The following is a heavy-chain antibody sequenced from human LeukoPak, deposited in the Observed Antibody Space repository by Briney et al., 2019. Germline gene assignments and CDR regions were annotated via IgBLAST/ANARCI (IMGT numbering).Heavy chain of an antibody. V-gene: IGHV3-23*01. CDR3: ARYPLMGYYDSSGYYYFDY. D-gene: IGHD3-22*01. J-gene: IGHJ4*02. CDR1: GFTFSRHT. Sequence: GGSLRLSCAASGFTFSRHTMTWVRQAPGKGLEWVSAISGSGGSTYYADSVKGRFTISRDNAKNSLYLQMNSLRAEDTAVYYCARYPLMGYYDSSGYYYFDYWGQGTLVTVSS. CDR2: ISGSGGST.